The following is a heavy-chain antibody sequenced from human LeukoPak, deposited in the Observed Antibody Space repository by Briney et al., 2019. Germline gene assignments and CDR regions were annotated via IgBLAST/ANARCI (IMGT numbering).Heavy chain of an antibody. D-gene: IGHD6-19*01. V-gene: IGHV4-59*01. J-gene: IGHJ4*02. CDR3: ARTGWVYSSGWYHFDY. CDR1: GASISAYS. Sequence: SETLSLTCTVSGASISAYSWSWIRQPPGKGLEWIGHMLYIGSTNYNPSLKSRVTISVDTSKNQFSLKLSSVTAADTAVYYCARTGWVYSSGWYHFDYWGQGTLVTVSS. CDR2: MLYIGST.